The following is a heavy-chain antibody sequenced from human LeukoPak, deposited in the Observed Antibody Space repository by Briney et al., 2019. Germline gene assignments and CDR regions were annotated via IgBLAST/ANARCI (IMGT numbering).Heavy chain of an antibody. CDR1: GYSFASYW. J-gene: IGHJ4*02. Sequence: GESLKISCKGSGYSFASYWIGWVRQMPGKGLEWMGIIYPGDSDTRYSPSFQGQVTISADKSISTAYLQWSSLKASDTAMCYCARAPYGDLYYFDYWGQGTLVTVSS. CDR2: IYPGDSDT. D-gene: IGHD4-17*01. V-gene: IGHV5-51*01. CDR3: ARAPYGDLYYFDY.